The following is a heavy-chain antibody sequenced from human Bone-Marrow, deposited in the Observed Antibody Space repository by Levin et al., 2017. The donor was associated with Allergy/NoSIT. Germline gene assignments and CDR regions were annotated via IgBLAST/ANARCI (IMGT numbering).Heavy chain of an antibody. D-gene: IGHD3-22*01. CDR1: GYPFTSYD. CDR2: MNPNSGNT. CDR3: ARGITMIIANDAFDI. V-gene: IGHV1-8*01. J-gene: IGHJ3*02. Sequence: ASVKVSCKASGYPFTSYDINWVRQATGQGLEWMGWMNPNSGNTGYAQNFQGRVTMTRNTSITTAYMELSSLRSEDTAVYYCARGITMIIANDAFDIWGQGTMVTVSS.